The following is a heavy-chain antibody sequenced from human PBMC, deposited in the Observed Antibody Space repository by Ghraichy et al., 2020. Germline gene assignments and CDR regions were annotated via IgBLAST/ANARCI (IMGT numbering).Heavy chain of an antibody. CDR1: GFPLSSNW. Sequence: GGSLRLSGVVSGFPLSSNWMHWVRQAPGKGLVWVSRIDDAGSGTSYADSVKGRFTVSRDDTRNTVYLQMNSLRAEDTAVYYCATVFDFWGQGALVTVSS. CDR2: IDDAGSGT. V-gene: IGHV3-74*01. J-gene: IGHJ4*02. CDR3: ATVFDF.